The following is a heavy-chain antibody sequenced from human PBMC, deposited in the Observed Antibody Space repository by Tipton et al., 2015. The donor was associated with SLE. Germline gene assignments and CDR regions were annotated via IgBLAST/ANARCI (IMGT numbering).Heavy chain of an antibody. CDR1: GVTFSTYS. CDR2: ITSSSSYI. Sequence: QLVQSGGGLVKPGGSLRLSCAASGVTFSTYSMNWVRQAPGKGLEWVSSITSSSSYIFYADSVKGRFTISRDNAKNSLYLQMDTLRAEDTAVYYCARALDSSGLYYYFDYWGQGTLVTVSS. V-gene: IGHV3-21*03. D-gene: IGHD3-22*01. CDR3: ARALDSSGLYYYFDY. J-gene: IGHJ4*02.